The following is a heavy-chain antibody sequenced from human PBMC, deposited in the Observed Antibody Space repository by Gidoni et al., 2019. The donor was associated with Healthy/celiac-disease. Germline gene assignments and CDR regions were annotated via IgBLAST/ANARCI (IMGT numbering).Heavy chain of an antibody. V-gene: IGHV2-70*15. CDR3: ARIVIVGAGHAHYYYMDV. D-gene: IGHD1-26*01. Sequence: QVTLRESGPALVKPTQTLTLTCTFSGFSLSTSGMSVRWIRQPPGKALEWLARIDWDDDRYYSQSLMTRLTISKDTSNNQVVLTMTNMDPVDTATYYCARIVIVGAGHAHYYYMDVWGKGTTVTVSS. CDR2: IDWDDDR. J-gene: IGHJ6*03. CDR1: GFSLSTSGMS.